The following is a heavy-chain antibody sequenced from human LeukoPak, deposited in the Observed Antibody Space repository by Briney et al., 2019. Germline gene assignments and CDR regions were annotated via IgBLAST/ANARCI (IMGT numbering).Heavy chain of an antibody. CDR3: ARRGDILTDYAFDY. CDR2: IYYSGTT. CDR1: GGSINSNSHH. J-gene: IGHJ4*02. Sequence: SETLSLICSVSGGSINSNSHHWDWIRQAPGKGLEWIGNIYYSGTTSYNPSLKSRVTISVDTSKNQFSLRLSSVTAADTAVYYCARRGDILTDYAFDYWGQGTLVTVSS. V-gene: IGHV4-39*01. D-gene: IGHD3-9*01.